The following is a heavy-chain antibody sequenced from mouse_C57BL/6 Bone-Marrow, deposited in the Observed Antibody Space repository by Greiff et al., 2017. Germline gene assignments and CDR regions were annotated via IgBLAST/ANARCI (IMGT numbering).Heavy chain of an antibody. CDR1: GYTFTRYW. CDR3: ANSVARYYARDY. D-gene: IGHD1-1*01. Sequence: VQLQQSGAELAKPGASVKLSCKASGYTFTRYWMHWVKQRPGQGLEWIGYINPSSGYTKYNQKFKDKATLTADKSSSTAYMQLSSLTYEDSAVDYCANSVARYYARDYWGQGTSVTVSS. CDR2: INPSSGYT. V-gene: IGHV1-7*01. J-gene: IGHJ4*01.